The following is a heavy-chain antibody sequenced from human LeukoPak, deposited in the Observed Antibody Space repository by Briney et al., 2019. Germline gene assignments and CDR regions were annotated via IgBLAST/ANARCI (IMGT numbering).Heavy chain of an antibody. J-gene: IGHJ6*02. Sequence: SVKVSCKASGGTFSSYAISWVRQAPGQGLEWMGGIIPIFGTANYAQKFQGRVTITADESTSTAYMELSSLRSEDTAVYYCARAPYYYDSSGYAAHYYYYGMDVWGQGTTVTVTS. CDR1: GGTFSSYA. CDR3: ARAPYYYDSSGYAAHYYYYGMDV. V-gene: IGHV1-69*13. D-gene: IGHD3-22*01. CDR2: IIPIFGTA.